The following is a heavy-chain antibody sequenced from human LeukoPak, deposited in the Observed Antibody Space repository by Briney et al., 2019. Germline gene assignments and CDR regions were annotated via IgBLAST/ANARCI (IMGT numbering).Heavy chain of an antibody. D-gene: IGHD6-13*01. CDR1: DDSISSISFY. V-gene: IGHV4-39*07. J-gene: IGHJ5*02. CDR3: VAYTSSLRWFDP. Sequence: SETLSLTCTVSDDSISSISFYWGWIRQPPGKGLEWIGSIYYGGTTYYNPSLESRVTMSLDTSKKQSSLRPRSVTAADTAVYYCVAYTSSLRWFDPWGQGTLVIVSS. CDR2: IYYGGTT.